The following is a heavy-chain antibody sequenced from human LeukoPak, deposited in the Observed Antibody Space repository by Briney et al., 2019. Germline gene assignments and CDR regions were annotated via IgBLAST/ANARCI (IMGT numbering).Heavy chain of an antibody. V-gene: IGHV3-74*01. CDR1: GLTFNKYW. D-gene: IGHD3-10*01. J-gene: IGHJ6*03. Sequence: GGSLRLSCEASGLTFNKYWMTWVRQAPGKGLVWVSRINSDGSSIHYADSVRGRFTISRDNAKNTLYLQMNSLRAEDTAVYYCARGSMGVWGKGTTLTISS. CDR2: INSDGSSI. CDR3: ARGSMGV.